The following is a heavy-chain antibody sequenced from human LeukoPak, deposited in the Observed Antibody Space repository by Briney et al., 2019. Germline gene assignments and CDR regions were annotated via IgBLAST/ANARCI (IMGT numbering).Heavy chain of an antibody. Sequence: PSETLSLTCTVSAGSISSSSYYWGWIRQPPGKGLEWIGSFYYSGSTYYNPSLKSRVTISVDTSKNQFSLKLSSVTAADTAVYYCARIWGGTYYFDYWGQGTLVTVSS. J-gene: IGHJ4*02. D-gene: IGHD3-16*01. CDR3: ARIWGGTYYFDY. V-gene: IGHV4-39*01. CDR1: AGSISSSSYY. CDR2: FYYSGST.